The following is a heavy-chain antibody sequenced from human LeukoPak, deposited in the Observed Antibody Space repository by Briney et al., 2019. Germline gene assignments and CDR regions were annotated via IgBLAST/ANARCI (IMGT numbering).Heavy chain of an antibody. Sequence: ASVKVSCKASGYTFTGYYMHWVRQAPGQGLEWMGWINPNSGGTNYAQKFQGRATMTRDTSISTAYMELSRLRSDDTAVYYCARLGGDYYDSSGYYGDYWGQGTLVTVSS. D-gene: IGHD3-22*01. J-gene: IGHJ4*02. CDR2: INPNSGGT. CDR1: GYTFTGYY. V-gene: IGHV1-2*02. CDR3: ARLGGDYYDSSGYYGDY.